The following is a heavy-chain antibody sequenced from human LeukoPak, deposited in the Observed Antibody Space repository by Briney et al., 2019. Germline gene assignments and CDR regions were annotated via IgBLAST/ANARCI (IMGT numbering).Heavy chain of an antibody. CDR3: ARQEGYSRSWYDY. Sequence: SETLSLTCAVSGYSISSGYYWGWIRQSPGKGLEWIGSIYHSGSTYYNPSLKSRVTISVDTSKNQFSLRLTSVTAADMAVYYCARQEGYSRSWYDYWGQGILVTVSS. J-gene: IGHJ4*02. D-gene: IGHD6-13*01. V-gene: IGHV4-38-2*01. CDR2: IYHSGST. CDR1: GYSISSGYY.